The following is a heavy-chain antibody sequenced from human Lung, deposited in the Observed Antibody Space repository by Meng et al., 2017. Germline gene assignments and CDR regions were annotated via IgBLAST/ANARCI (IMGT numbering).Heavy chain of an antibody. CDR1: GGSISSGNYY. V-gene: IGHV4-30-4*01. CDR3: ARGQKGYFDL. CDR2: IYNSGST. Sequence: VRPQEVGPGLVRPSQDLSLTCTVAGGSISSGNYYWSWIRQPPGKGLEWSGHIYNSGSTYYNPSLKSRITISVDTSKNQFSLKLSSVTAADTAVYYCARGQKGYFDLWGCGTLVTVSS. J-gene: IGHJ2*01.